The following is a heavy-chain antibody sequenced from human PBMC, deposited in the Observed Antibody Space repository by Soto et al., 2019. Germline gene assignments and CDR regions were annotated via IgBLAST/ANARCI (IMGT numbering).Heavy chain of an antibody. D-gene: IGHD3-9*01. CDR1: GFTVNSNY. V-gene: IGHV3-66*01. CDR2: IYSDGST. J-gene: IGHJ4*02. CDR3: ATLTTYDILTGFYPC. Sequence: EVQLVESGGGLVQPGGSLRLSCAASGFTVNSNYMSWVRQAPGKGLEWVSVIYSDGSTYYADSVKGRFIISRDNSNTPRYLQMNSLRAEDTAVYYCATLTTYDILTGFYPCWGQGTLVTVSS.